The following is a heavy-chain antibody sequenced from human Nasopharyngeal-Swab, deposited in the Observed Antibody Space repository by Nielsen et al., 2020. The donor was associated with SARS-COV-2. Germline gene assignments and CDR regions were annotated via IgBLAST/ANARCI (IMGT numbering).Heavy chain of an antibody. J-gene: IGHJ4*02. D-gene: IGHD3-22*01. Sequence: GGSLRLSCKGSGYSFTSYWIGRVRQMPGKGLEWMGLIYPCDSDTSYSPSFQGQVTISADKSISTAYLQWSSLKASDTAMYYCARPTGGVAYYDSSGYPSYFDYWGQGTLVTVSS. CDR1: GYSFTSYW. V-gene: IGHV5-51*01. CDR3: ARPTGGVAYYDSSGYPSYFDY. CDR2: IYPCDSDT.